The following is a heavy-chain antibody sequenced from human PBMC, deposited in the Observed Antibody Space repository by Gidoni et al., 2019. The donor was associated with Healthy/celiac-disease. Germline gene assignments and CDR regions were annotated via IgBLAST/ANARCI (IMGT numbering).Heavy chain of an antibody. D-gene: IGHD3-22*01. CDR2: ISYDGSNN. CDR1: GFTFSSYA. V-gene: IGHV3-30*04. Sequence: QVQLVESGGVVVQPGRSLRLSCAASGFTFSSYAMHWVRQAPGKGMEWVAVISYDGSNNYYADPVKGRFTSSRDKSKNTLYLQMNSLRAEDTAVYYCARETYYYDSSGSYWGQGTLVTVSS. CDR3: ARETYYYDSSGSY. J-gene: IGHJ4*02.